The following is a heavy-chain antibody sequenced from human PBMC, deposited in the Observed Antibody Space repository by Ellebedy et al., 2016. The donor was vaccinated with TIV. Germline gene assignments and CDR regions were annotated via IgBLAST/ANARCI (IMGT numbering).Heavy chain of an antibody. D-gene: IGHD3-10*01. Sequence: SETLSLTCTVSGDSISRSSYYWAWIRQPPGKGLEWIASIYYSGSTDYNPSLKSRVTISADTSKNQFSLRLRSVTAADTAVYYCARWFGELLYVRWFDPWGQGTLVTVSS. J-gene: IGHJ5*02. CDR1: GDSISRSSYY. CDR3: ARWFGELLYVRWFDP. CDR2: IYYSGST. V-gene: IGHV4-39*01.